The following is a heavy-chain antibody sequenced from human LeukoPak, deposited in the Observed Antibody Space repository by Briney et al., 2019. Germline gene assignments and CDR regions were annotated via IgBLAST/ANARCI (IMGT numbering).Heavy chain of an antibody. D-gene: IGHD3-3*01. Sequence: SETLSLTCTVSGGSISSYYWSWIRQPPGKGLEWIGYIYYSGSTNYNPSLKSRVTISVDTSKNQFSLKLSSVAAADTAVYYCAREGGFYRPLDYSGQGTLVTVSS. CDR2: IYYSGST. CDR1: GGSISSYY. V-gene: IGHV4-59*01. CDR3: AREGGFYRPLDY. J-gene: IGHJ4*02.